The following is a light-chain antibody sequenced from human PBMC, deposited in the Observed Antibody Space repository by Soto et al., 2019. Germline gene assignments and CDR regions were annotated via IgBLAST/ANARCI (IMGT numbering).Light chain of an antibody. CDR1: QSVSSSY. V-gene: IGKV3-20*01. Sequence: EIVLPQSPGTLSLSPGERATLSCRASQSVSSSYLAWYQQKPSQPLRLRIYGASSRATGIPDRFSGSGSGTDFTLTISRLEPVDFAVYYCQQYGSSPPYTFGQGTKLESK. J-gene: IGKJ2*01. CDR3: QQYGSSPPYT. CDR2: GAS.